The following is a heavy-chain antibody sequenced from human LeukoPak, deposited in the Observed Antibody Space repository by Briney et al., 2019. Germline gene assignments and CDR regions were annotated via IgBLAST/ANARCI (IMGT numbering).Heavy chain of an antibody. Sequence: GGSLRLSCATSGFTFSDYAMHWVRQAPGKGLEWVALISYDGTNKYYADSVKGRFTISRDNSMNTLYLQVLDLRLDDTAVYYCARIMVRYFDWYHYGGMDVWGQGTTVTVSS. D-gene: IGHD3-9*01. V-gene: IGHV3-30-3*01. CDR2: ISYDGTNK. CDR1: GFTFSDYA. J-gene: IGHJ6*02. CDR3: ARIMVRYFDWYHYGGMDV.